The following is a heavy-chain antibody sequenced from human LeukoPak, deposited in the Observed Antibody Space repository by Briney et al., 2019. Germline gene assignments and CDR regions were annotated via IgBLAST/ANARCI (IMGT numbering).Heavy chain of an antibody. V-gene: IGHV1-46*01. J-gene: IGHJ4*02. Sequence: ASVKVSCKASGYTFTSYYMHWVRQAPGQGLEWMGLVNPSGGSTSYAQKFQGRVTMTRDTSTSTVYMELSSLRSEDTAVYYCARVGVQSYGPQSCFDYWGQGTLVTVSS. CDR2: VNPSGGST. CDR1: GYTFTSYY. D-gene: IGHD5-18*01. CDR3: ARVGVQSYGPQSCFDY.